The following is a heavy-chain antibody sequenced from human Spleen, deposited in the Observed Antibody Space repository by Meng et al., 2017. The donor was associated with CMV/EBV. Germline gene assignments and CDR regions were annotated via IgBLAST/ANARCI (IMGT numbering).Heavy chain of an antibody. V-gene: IGHV1-2*02. CDR1: GYTFTGYF. CDR2: IDPDSGDA. D-gene: IGHD2-2*02. Sequence: GESLKISCKASGYTFTGYFMHWVRQAPGQGLEWMGWIDPDSGDANFADKFQGRVTMTRVRSISTVYMELSRLNSDDTAVYYCARVKYQLVYRRQNYGMDVWGQGTTVTVSS. CDR3: ARVKYQLVYRRQNYGMDV. J-gene: IGHJ6*02.